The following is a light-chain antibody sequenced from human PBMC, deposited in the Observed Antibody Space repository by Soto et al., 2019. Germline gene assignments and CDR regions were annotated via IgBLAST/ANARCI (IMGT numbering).Light chain of an antibody. V-gene: IGLV2-14*02. J-gene: IGLJ2*01. Sequence: QSVLTQPASVSGSPGQSITISCTGTSSDVGSYNLVSWYQQHPGKAPKLMIYEGSNRPSGVSNRFSGSKSGNTASLTISGLQAEDEADYYCSSYTTSTTRIIFGGGTKLTVL. CDR2: EGS. CDR3: SSYTTSTTRII. CDR1: SSDVGSYNL.